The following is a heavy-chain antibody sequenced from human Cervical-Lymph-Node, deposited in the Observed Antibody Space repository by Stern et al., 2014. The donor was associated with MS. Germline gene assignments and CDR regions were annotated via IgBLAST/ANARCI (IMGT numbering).Heavy chain of an antibody. Sequence: VQLVESGAEVKKPGASVKVSCKASGYTFNTYYMHWVRQAPGQGLEWMGVIYPSIGSTTYAQKFQGRVTMTRDTSTSTVYMELTSLRSEDTAVYYCARVSYDFWSGYPGFFDYWGQGTLVTVSS. CDR3: ARVSYDFWSGYPGFFDY. J-gene: IGHJ4*02. D-gene: IGHD3-3*01. V-gene: IGHV1-46*02. CDR1: GYTFNTYY. CDR2: IYPSIGST.